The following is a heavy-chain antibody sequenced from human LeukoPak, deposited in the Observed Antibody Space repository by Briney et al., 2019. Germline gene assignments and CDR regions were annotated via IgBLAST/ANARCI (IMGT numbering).Heavy chain of an antibody. J-gene: IGHJ3*02. D-gene: IGHD3-22*01. CDR3: ARGYYDSSGYSTIAAFDI. Sequence: ASVKVSCKASGYTFTGYYMHWLRQAPGQGLEWMGWINPNSGGTNYAQKFQGRVTMTRDTSISTAYMELSRLRSDDTAVYYCARGYYDSSGYSTIAAFDIWGKGIMVTVSS. CDR2: INPNSGGT. CDR1: GYTFTGYY. V-gene: IGHV1-2*02.